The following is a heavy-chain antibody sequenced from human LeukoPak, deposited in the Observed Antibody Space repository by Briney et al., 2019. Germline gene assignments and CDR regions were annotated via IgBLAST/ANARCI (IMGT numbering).Heavy chain of an antibody. V-gene: IGHV3-74*01. Sequence: GGSLRLSCAASGFTFINYWMHWVRQAPGKGLVWVSDINNDGSSTHYVDSVKGRFTMSRDNAKNTLYLQMNSLRAEDTAVYYCTTYGSGRKFDYWGQGILVTVSS. CDR1: GFTFINYW. CDR3: TTYGSGRKFDY. D-gene: IGHD3-10*01. J-gene: IGHJ4*02. CDR2: INNDGSST.